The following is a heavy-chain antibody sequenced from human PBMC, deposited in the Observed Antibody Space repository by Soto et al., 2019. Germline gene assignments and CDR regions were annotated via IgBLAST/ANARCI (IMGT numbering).Heavy chain of an antibody. J-gene: IGHJ6*02. CDR2: IYYSGNT. Sequence: QVQLQESGPGLVKPSQTLSLTCTVSGASFSSGDYYWSWLRQSPGKGLEWIGYIYYSGNTHYNPSLKSRVTISVDTSKNQFSLKLYSVTAAATAVYYCASYGFRPLDTDFGLDVWGQGTTVTVSS. CDR1: GASFSSGDYY. CDR3: ASYGFRPLDTDFGLDV. D-gene: IGHD4-17*01. V-gene: IGHV4-30-4*01.